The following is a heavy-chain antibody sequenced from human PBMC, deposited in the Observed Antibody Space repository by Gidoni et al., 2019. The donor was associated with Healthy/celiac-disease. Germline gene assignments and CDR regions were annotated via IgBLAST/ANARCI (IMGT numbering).Heavy chain of an antibody. Sequence: EVQLVESGGGLVQPGRSLRLSCAASGFTFDDYAMHWVRQAPGKGLEWVSGISWNSGSIGYADSVKGRFTISRDNAKNSLYLQMNSLRAEDTALYYCAGTLNYDILTGYYGVGGMDVWGQGTTVTVSS. CDR2: ISWNSGSI. CDR1: GFTFDDYA. J-gene: IGHJ6*02. D-gene: IGHD3-9*01. V-gene: IGHV3-9*01. CDR3: AGTLNYDILTGYYGVGGMDV.